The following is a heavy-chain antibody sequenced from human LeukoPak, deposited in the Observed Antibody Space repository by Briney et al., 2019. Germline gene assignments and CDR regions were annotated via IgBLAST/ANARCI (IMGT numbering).Heavy chain of an antibody. Sequence: GSSVKVSCKASGYTFTSYYMHWVRQAPGQGLEWMGIINPSGGSTSYAQKFQGRVTITRDTSTSIVYMELSSLRSEDTAVYYCARAAISKDGSGYFYWGQGTLVTVSS. CDR3: ARAAISKDGSGYFY. CDR1: GYTFTSYY. CDR2: INPSGGST. J-gene: IGHJ4*02. V-gene: IGHV1-46*01. D-gene: IGHD3-22*01.